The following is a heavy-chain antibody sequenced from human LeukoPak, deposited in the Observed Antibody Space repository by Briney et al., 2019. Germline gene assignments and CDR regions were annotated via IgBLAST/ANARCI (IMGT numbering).Heavy chain of an antibody. D-gene: IGHD3-10*01. Sequence: QPGGSLRLSCAASGFTFSDYGMHWVRQAPGKGLEWVAVVRHDGGNKHYADSVKGRFTISRDNSKNTLYLQMNSLRDEDTAVYYCARGSGEIDYWGQGTLVTVSA. V-gene: IGHV3-30*02. CDR2: VRHDGGNK. CDR3: ARGSGEIDY. CDR1: GFTFSDYG. J-gene: IGHJ4*02.